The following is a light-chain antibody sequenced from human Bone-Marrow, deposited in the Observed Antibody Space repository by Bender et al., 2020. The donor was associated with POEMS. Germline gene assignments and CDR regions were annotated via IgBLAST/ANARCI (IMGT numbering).Light chain of an antibody. CDR2: YKSDSDA. J-gene: IGLJ3*02. CDR3: RIWHSPTWV. CDR1: SGISVDTYN. V-gene: IGLV5-45*02. Sequence: QAVLTQPSSLSASPGASASLTCTLRSGISVDTYNIYWYQQKPGSPPQYLLRYKSDSDAQQGSGVPSRFSGSKDDSANAGVLLISGLQSEDEADYYCRIWHSPTWVFGGGTKLTVL.